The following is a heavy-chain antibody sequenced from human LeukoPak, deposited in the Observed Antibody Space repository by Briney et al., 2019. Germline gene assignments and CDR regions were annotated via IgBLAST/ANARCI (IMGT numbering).Heavy chain of an antibody. V-gene: IGHV1-69*13. Sequence: TSVKVSCKASGGTFISYAISWVRQAPGQGLEWMGGIIPIFGTANYAQKFQGRVTITADESTSTAYMELSSLRSEDTAVYYCARHLNYYDSSGPADYWGQGTLVTVSS. CDR3: ARHLNYYDSSGPADY. CDR1: GGTFISYA. CDR2: IIPIFGTA. J-gene: IGHJ4*02. D-gene: IGHD3-22*01.